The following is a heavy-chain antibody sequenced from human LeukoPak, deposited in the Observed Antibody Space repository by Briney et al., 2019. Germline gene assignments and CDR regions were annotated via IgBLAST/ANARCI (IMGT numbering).Heavy chain of an antibody. V-gene: IGHV3-48*04. D-gene: IGHD1-26*01. CDR3: ARLRPGVGY. CDR1: GFTFRSYS. J-gene: IGHJ4*02. Sequence: GGSLRLSCAASGFTFRSYSMNWVRQAPGKGLEWVSYISSSSSTIYYADSVKGRFTISRDNAKNSLYLQMNSLRAEDTAVYYCARLRPGVGYWGQGTLVTVSS. CDR2: ISSSSSTI.